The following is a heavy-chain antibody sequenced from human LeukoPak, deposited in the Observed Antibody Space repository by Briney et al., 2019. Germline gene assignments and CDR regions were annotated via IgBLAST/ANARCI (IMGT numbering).Heavy chain of an antibody. V-gene: IGHV4-38-2*02. D-gene: IGHD3-10*01. CDR1: GYSISSGYH. CDR3: ARELFRGAFDI. CDR2: MSHSGST. J-gene: IGHJ3*02. Sequence: PSETLSLTCAVSGYSISSGYHWAWIRQPSGKGLEWIGSMSHSGSTYYNPSLKSRVTISVDTSKNQFSVKLSSVSAADTAVYYCARELFRGAFDIWGQGTMVTVSS.